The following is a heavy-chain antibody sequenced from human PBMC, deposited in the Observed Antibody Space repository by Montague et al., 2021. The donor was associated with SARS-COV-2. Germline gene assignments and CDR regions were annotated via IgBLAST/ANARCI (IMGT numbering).Heavy chain of an antibody. D-gene: IGHD6-19*01. CDR3: ARESSGCFFRRCSRYGMDV. V-gene: IGHV4-38-2*02. Sequence: SETLSLTCTVSGYSISSGYYWGWIRQPPGKGLEWIGEIYHSGSTNYNPSPKSRVTISVDKSKNQFSLKLSSVTAADTAVYYCARESSGCFFRRCSRYGMDVWGQGTTVTVSS. J-gene: IGHJ6*02. CDR2: IYHSGST. CDR1: GYSISSGYY.